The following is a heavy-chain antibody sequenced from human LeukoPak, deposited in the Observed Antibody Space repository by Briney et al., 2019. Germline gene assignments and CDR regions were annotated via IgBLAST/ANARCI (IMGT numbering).Heavy chain of an antibody. Sequence: ASVKVSCKASGYTFTGYYMHWVRQAPGQGLEWMGWINPNSGGTNYAQKFQGRVTMTRDTSISTAYMELSRLRSDDTAVYYCARGPYYGILTGRSFLDYWGQGTLVTVSS. J-gene: IGHJ4*02. CDR2: INPNSGGT. CDR1: GYTFTGYY. CDR3: ARGPYYGILTGRSFLDY. D-gene: IGHD3-9*01. V-gene: IGHV1-2*02.